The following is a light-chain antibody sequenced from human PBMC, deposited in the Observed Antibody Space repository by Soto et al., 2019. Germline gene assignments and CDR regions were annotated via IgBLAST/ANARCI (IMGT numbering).Light chain of an antibody. CDR3: SSYTSSSTVV. CDR2: DVS. Sequence: QSALTQPASVSGSPGQSITISCTRTSSDVGGYNYVSWYQQHPGKAPKLMIYDVSNRPSGVSNRFSGSKSGNTASLTISGLQAEDDADYYCSSYTSSSTVVFGGGTKLTVL. V-gene: IGLV2-14*01. J-gene: IGLJ2*01. CDR1: SSDVGGYNY.